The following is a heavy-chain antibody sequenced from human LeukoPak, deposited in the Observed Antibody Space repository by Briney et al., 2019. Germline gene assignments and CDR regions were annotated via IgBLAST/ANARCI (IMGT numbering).Heavy chain of an antibody. D-gene: IGHD6-6*01. CDR3: AKSGYSSSFDY. J-gene: IGHJ4*02. CDR1: GFTFSNYA. CDR2: ISGSDGST. Sequence: GGSLRLSCTASGFTFSNYAMSWVRQAPGKGLEWVSTISGSDGSTYYADSVKGRFTISRDNSKNTLYLQMNSLRAEDTAVYYCAKSGYSSSFDYWGQGTLVTVSS. V-gene: IGHV3-23*01.